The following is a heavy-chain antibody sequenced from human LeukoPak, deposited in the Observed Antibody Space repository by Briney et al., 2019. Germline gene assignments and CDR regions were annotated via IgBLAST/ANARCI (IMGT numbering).Heavy chain of an antibody. CDR1: GYTLTELS. CDR2: FDPEDGET. V-gene: IGHV1-24*01. J-gene: IGHJ4*02. CDR3: ATVGWELPRYDY. Sequence: ASAKVSCRVSGYTLTELSMHWVRQAPGKGLEWMGGFDPEDGETIYAQKFQGRVTMTEDTSTDTAYMELSSLRSEDTAVYYCATVGWELPRYDYWGQGTLVTVSS. D-gene: IGHD1-26*01.